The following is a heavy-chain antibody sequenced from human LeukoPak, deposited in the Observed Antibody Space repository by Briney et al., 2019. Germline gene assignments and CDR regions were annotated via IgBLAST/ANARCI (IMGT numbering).Heavy chain of an antibody. Sequence: KPSETLSLTCAVYGGSFSGYYWSWIRQPPGKGLEWIGEINHSGSTNYNPSLKSRVTISVDTSKNQFSLKLSSVTAADTAVYYCARAHSSRKRSDWFDPWGQGTLVTVSS. D-gene: IGHD6-13*01. V-gene: IGHV4-34*01. J-gene: IGHJ5*02. CDR2: INHSGST. CDR1: GGSFSGYY. CDR3: ARAHSSRKRSDWFDP.